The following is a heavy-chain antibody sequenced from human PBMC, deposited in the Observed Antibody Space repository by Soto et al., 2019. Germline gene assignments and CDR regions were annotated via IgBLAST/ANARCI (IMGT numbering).Heavy chain of an antibody. Sequence: QVQLVQSGAEVKKPGASVKVSCKASGYTFTGYYMHWVRQAPGQGLEWMGWINPNSGGTNYAQKFKGWVTMTRDTSISTAYMELSRLRSDDTAVYYCARDRGGATSDFDYWGQGTLVTVSS. D-gene: IGHD1-26*01. V-gene: IGHV1-2*04. CDR2: INPNSGGT. J-gene: IGHJ4*02. CDR3: ARDRGGATSDFDY. CDR1: GYTFTGYY.